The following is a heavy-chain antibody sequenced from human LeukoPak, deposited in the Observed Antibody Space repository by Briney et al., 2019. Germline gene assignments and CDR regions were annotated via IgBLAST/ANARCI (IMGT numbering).Heavy chain of an antibody. Sequence: ASVKVSCKASGGTFSSYAISWVRQATGQGLEWMGWMNPNSANTGYGQKFQGRVTMTRNTSISTAYMELNSLRSEDTAVYYCAISLYVGATIRYWGQGTLVTVSS. J-gene: IGHJ4*02. CDR2: MNPNSANT. V-gene: IGHV1-8*02. D-gene: IGHD1-26*01. CDR3: AISLYVGATIRY. CDR1: GGTFSSYA.